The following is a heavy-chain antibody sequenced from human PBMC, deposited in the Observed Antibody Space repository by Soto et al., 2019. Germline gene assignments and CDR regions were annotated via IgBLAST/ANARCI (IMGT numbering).Heavy chain of an antibody. V-gene: IGHV4-31*03. CDR1: GGSISSGGYY. J-gene: IGHJ5*02. CDR3: ARIGYCSGGSCYPGKRFWFDP. D-gene: IGHD2-15*01. CDR2: IYYSGST. Sequence: SETLSLTCTVSGGSISSGGYYWSWIRQHPGKGLEWIGYIYYSGSTYYNPSLKSRVTISVDTSKNQFSLKLSSVTAADTAVYYCARIGYCSGGSCYPGKRFWFDPWGQGTLVTVSS.